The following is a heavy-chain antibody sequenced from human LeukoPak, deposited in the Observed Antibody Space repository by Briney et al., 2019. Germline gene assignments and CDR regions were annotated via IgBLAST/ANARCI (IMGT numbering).Heavy chain of an antibody. CDR3: AKISPPSQNYDFWSGSLNAFDI. V-gene: IGHV3-30*02. Sequence: GGSLRLSCAASGFTFDDYGMSWVRQAPGKGLEWVAFIRYDGSNKYYADSVKGRFTISRDNSKNTLYLQMNSLRAEDTAVYYCAKISPPSQNYDFWSGSLNAFDIWGQGTMVTVSS. D-gene: IGHD3-3*01. CDR2: IRYDGSNK. CDR1: GFTFDDYG. J-gene: IGHJ3*02.